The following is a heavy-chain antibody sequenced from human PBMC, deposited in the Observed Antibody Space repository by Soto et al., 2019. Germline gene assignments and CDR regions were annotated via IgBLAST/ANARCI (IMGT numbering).Heavy chain of an antibody. J-gene: IGHJ5*02. Sequence: QVQLVQSGAEVKKPGSSVKVSCKASGGTFSSYAISWVRQAPGQGLEWMGGIIPIFGTANYAQKFQGRVTITADESTSTAYMELSSLRSEDTAVYYCARGGGGLGYCSSTSCYGWFDPWGQGTLVTVSS. V-gene: IGHV1-69*01. CDR3: ARGGGGLGYCSSTSCYGWFDP. CDR2: IIPIFGTA. CDR1: GGTFSSYA. D-gene: IGHD2-2*01.